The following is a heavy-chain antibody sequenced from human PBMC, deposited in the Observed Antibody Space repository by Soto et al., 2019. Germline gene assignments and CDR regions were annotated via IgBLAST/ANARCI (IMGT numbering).Heavy chain of an antibody. Sequence: GESLKISCKGSGYSFTSYWISWVRQMPGKGLEWMGRIDPSDSYTNYSPSFQGHVTISADKSISTAYLQWSSLKASDTAMYYCAKTISSIAAAGQYYYYGMDVWGQGTTVTVSS. D-gene: IGHD6-13*01. V-gene: IGHV5-10-1*01. J-gene: IGHJ6*02. CDR2: IDPSDSYT. CDR3: AKTISSIAAAGQYYYYGMDV. CDR1: GYSFTSYW.